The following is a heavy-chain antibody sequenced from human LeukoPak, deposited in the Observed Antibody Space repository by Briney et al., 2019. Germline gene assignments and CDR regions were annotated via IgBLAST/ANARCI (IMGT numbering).Heavy chain of an antibody. J-gene: IGHJ4*02. CDR1: GFTFSSYG. CDR3: ARAVADAIDY. V-gene: IGHV3-30*03. D-gene: IGHD6-19*01. CDR2: ISYDGSNK. Sequence: GGSLRLSCAASGFTFSSYGMHWVRQAPAKGLEWVAVISYDGSNKYYADSVKGRFTISRDNSKNTLYLQMNSLRAEDTAVYYCARAVADAIDYWGQGTLVTVSS.